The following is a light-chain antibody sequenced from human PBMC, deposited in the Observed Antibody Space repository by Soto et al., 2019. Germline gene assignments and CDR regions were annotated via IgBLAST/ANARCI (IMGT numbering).Light chain of an antibody. Sequence: EIVMTQSPATLSVSPGERATLSCRASQSVSSNLAWYQQKPGQAPRLLIYGASTRATGIPVRFSGSGSGTEFPLTISSLQSEDFAVYYCQQYNNWAPWTFGQGTKVEIK. CDR1: QSVSSN. CDR2: GAS. V-gene: IGKV3-15*01. CDR3: QQYNNWAPWT. J-gene: IGKJ1*01.